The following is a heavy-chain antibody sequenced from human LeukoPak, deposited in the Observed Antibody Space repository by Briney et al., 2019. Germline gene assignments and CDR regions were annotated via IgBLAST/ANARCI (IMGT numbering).Heavy chain of an antibody. V-gene: IGHV1-2*02. D-gene: IGHD6-13*01. J-gene: IGHJ5*02. Sequence: ASVKVSCKASGYTFTGYYMHWVRQAPGQGHEWMGWMNLNSGGTNYAQKFQGRVTMTRDTSISTAYMELSRLRSDDTAVYYCARAPGAAAGTGWFDPWGQGTLVTVSS. CDR2: MNLNSGGT. CDR3: ARAPGAAAGTGWFDP. CDR1: GYTFTGYY.